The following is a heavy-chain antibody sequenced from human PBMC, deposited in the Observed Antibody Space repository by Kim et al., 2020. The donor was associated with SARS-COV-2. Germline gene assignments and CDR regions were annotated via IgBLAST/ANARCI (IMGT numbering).Heavy chain of an antibody. Sequence: SETLSLTCTVSGGSISSGGYYWSWIRQHPGKGLEWIGYIYYSGSTYYNPSLKSRVTISVDTSKNQFSLKLSSVTAADTAVYYCARETRYYYDSSGYSDLDYWGQGTLVTVSS. CDR1: GGSISSGGYY. CDR2: IYYSGST. V-gene: IGHV4-31*03. J-gene: IGHJ4*02. D-gene: IGHD3-22*01. CDR3: ARETRYYYDSSGYSDLDY.